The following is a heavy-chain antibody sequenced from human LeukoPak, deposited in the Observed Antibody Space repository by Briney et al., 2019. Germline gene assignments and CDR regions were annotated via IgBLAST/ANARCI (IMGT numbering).Heavy chain of an antibody. CDR3: ARDKVVYASYYYYYGMDV. V-gene: IGHV4-31*03. D-gene: IGHD2-8*02. CDR2: IYYSGST. J-gene: IGHJ6*02. CDR1: GGSISSGGYY. Sequence: PSETLSLTCTVSGGSISSGGYYWSWIRQHPGKGLEWIVYIYYSGSTYYNPSLKSRVTISVDTSKNQFSLKLSSVTAADTAVYYCARDKVVYASYYYYYGMDVWGQGTTVTVSS.